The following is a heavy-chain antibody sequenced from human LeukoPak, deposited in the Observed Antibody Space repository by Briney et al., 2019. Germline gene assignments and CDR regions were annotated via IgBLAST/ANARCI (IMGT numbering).Heavy chain of an antibody. CDR2: IYHSGST. Sequence: SETLSLTCAVSGGSISSGGYSWSWIRQPPGKGLEWIGYIYHSGSTYYNPSLKSRVTISVDRSKNQFSLKLSSATAADTAVYYCAREGPYGMDVWGQGTTVTVSS. CDR1: GGSISSGGYS. J-gene: IGHJ6*02. V-gene: IGHV4-30-2*01. CDR3: AREGPYGMDV.